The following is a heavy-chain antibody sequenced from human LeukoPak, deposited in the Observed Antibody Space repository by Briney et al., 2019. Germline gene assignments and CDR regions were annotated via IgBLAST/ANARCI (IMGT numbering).Heavy chain of an antibody. CDR1: GYTFTNYS. CDR2: INPSGGRT. Sequence: GASVEVSCKTSGYTFTNYSMHWVRQAPGQGLEWMGIINPSGGRTTYAQKLQGRVTMTRDMSTSTVYMELSSLRSEDTAVYYCARNVGTGAKDYWGQGTLVTVSS. J-gene: IGHJ4*02. V-gene: IGHV1-46*01. D-gene: IGHD2-8*02. CDR3: ARNVGTGAKDY.